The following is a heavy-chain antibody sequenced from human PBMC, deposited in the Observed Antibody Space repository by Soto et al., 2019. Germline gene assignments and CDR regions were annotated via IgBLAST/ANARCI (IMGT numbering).Heavy chain of an antibody. J-gene: IGHJ4*02. Sequence: PSETLSLTCTVSGGSISSYYWSWIRQPPGKGLEWIGYIYYSGSTNYNPSLKSRVTISVDTSKNQFSLKLSSVTAADTAVYYCATAEYGWGSYYNFDYWGQGTLVTVSS. V-gene: IGHV4-59*01. CDR1: GGSISSYY. D-gene: IGHD3-10*01. CDR2: IYYSGST. CDR3: ATAEYGWGSYYNFDY.